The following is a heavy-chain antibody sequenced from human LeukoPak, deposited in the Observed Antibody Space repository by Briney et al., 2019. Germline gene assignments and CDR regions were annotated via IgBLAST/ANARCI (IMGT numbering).Heavy chain of an antibody. Sequence: GESLKISCKGPGYSFTSYWIGWVRQMPGKGLEWMGIIYPGDSDTRYSPSFQGQVTISADKSISTAYLQWSSLKASDTAMYYCARLNRDCSSTSCLENWFDPWGQGTLVTVSS. CDR2: IYPGDSDT. CDR3: ARLNRDCSSTSCLENWFDP. CDR1: GYSFTSYW. V-gene: IGHV5-51*01. J-gene: IGHJ5*02. D-gene: IGHD2-2*01.